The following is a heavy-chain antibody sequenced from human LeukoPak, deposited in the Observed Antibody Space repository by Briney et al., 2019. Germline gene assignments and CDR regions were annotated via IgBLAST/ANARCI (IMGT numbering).Heavy chain of an antibody. CDR2: MNPNSGNT. CDR1: GYTFTGYY. Sequence: ASVKVSCKASGYTFTGYYMHWVRQAPGQGLEWMGWMNPNSGNTGYAQKFQGRVTMTRNTSISTAYMELSSLRSEDTAVYYCARSVRSGAGYWGQGTLVTVSS. D-gene: IGHD3-10*01. CDR3: ARSVRSGAGY. V-gene: IGHV1-8*02. J-gene: IGHJ4*02.